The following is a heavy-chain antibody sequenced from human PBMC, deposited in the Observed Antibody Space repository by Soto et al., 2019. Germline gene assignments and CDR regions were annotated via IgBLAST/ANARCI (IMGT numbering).Heavy chain of an antibody. CDR1: GFIFSNAW. J-gene: IGHJ4*02. Sequence: EVQLVESGGGLVKPGGSLRLSCAASGFIFSNAWMSWVRQAPGKGLEWVGRIKSKTDGGTTDYAAPVKGRFTISRDDSKNTLYLQMNSLKTEDTAVYYCTTDIGLSDFWSGSQFDYWGQGTLVTVSS. D-gene: IGHD3-3*01. V-gene: IGHV3-15*01. CDR3: TTDIGLSDFWSGSQFDY. CDR2: IKSKTDGGTT.